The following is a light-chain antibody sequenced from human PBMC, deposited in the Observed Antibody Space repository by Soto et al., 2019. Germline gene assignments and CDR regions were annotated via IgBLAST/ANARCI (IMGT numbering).Light chain of an antibody. CDR1: SSDVGGYNY. CDR2: EVT. CDR3: NSYAGSNYV. Sequence: QSALTQPPSASGSPGQSVTISCTGTSSDVGGYNYVSWYQQHPGKAPKLMIYEVTKRPSGVPDRFSGSKSGNTASLTVSGLQAEDEAHYYCNSYAGSNYVFGGGTKLTVL. V-gene: IGLV2-8*01. J-gene: IGLJ2*01.